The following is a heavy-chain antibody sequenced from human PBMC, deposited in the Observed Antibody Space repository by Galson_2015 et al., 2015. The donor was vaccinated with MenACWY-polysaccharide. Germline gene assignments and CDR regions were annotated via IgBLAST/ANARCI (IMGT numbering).Heavy chain of an antibody. D-gene: IGHD2-2*02. J-gene: IGHJ4*02. CDR3: ARLSGYTYRSPYYSDY. V-gene: IGHV3-23*01. Sequence: SLRLSCAAAGFTFSSYAMSWVRQAPGKGLEWVSSMWGSGGGTYYGDSVKGRFTISRGNSKNTLYLQMNSLRAEDTALYYCARLSGYTYRSPYYSDYWGQGTLVTVSS. CDR2: MWGSGGGT. CDR1: GFTFSSYA.